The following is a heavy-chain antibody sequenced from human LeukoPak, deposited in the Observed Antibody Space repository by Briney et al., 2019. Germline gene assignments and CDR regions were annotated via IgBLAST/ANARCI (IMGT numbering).Heavy chain of an antibody. D-gene: IGHD2-21*01. Sequence: SETLSLTCTVSGGSISSSSYYWGWIRQPPGKGLEWIGSIYYSGSTYYNPSLKSRVTISVDTSKNQFSLKLSSVTAADTAVYYCAGMGGDGAFDIWGQGTMVTVSS. V-gene: IGHV4-39*07. J-gene: IGHJ3*02. CDR3: AGMGGDGAFDI. CDR2: IYYSGST. CDR1: GGSISSSSYY.